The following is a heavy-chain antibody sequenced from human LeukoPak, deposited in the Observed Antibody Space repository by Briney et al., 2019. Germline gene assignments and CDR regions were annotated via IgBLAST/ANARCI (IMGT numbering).Heavy chain of an antibody. CDR3: ARVKWLRFPSLDY. D-gene: IGHD5-12*01. Sequence: GASVKVSCKASGYTFTGYYMHWVRQAPGQGLEWMGWINPNPNSGGTNYAQKFQGRVTMTRDTSISTAYMELSRLRADDTAVYYCARVKWLRFPSLDYWGQGTLVTVSS. CDR1: GYTFTGYY. V-gene: IGHV1-2*02. CDR2: INPNPNSGGT. J-gene: IGHJ4*02.